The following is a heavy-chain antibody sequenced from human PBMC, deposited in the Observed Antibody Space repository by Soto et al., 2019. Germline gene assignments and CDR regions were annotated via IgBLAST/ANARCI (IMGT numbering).Heavy chain of an antibody. CDR2: ITGSGGGT. CDR3: AKRSLTAAVFDY. Sequence: EVQLLESGGGLVQPGGSLRLSCAASGFTFSNYAMTWVRQAPGKGLEWVSVITGSGGGTYFVDSVKGRFTISRDNSKNTVYLQMNSLRAEDTAVYYCAKRSLTAAVFDYWGQGSLVTVSS. D-gene: IGHD6-13*01. V-gene: IGHV3-23*01. J-gene: IGHJ4*02. CDR1: GFTFSNYA.